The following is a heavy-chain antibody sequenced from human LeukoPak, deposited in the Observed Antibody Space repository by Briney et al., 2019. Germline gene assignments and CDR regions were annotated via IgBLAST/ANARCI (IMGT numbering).Heavy chain of an antibody. Sequence: GGSLRLSCAASGFTFSSYAMSWVRQAPGKGLEWVSVIYSGGSTYYADSVKGRFTISRDNSKNTLYLQMNSLRAEDTAVYYCARGKRLTYYYDSSGYDYWGQGTLVTVSS. V-gene: IGHV3-66*01. D-gene: IGHD3-22*01. CDR2: IYSGGST. CDR3: ARGKRLTYYYDSSGYDY. J-gene: IGHJ4*02. CDR1: GFTFSSYA.